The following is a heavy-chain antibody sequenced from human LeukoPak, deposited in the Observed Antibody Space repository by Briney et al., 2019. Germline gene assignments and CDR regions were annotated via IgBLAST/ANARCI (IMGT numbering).Heavy chain of an antibody. Sequence: PGGSLRLSCAASGFTFSSYTMSWVRQTPGKGLEWVGFIRSKIYGGTTEYAASVKGRFIISRDDSKSIGYLQMNSLKTEDTAVYYCTRSGYCSSTSCLYGMDVWGQGTTVTVSS. CDR2: IRSKIYGGTT. J-gene: IGHJ6*02. D-gene: IGHD2-2*01. V-gene: IGHV3-49*04. CDR3: TRSGYCSSTSCLYGMDV. CDR1: GFTFSSYT.